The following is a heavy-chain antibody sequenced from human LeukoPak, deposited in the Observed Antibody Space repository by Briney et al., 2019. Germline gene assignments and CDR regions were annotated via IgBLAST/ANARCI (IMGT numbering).Heavy chain of an antibody. CDR3: ARAGITIFGVASYYMDV. V-gene: IGHV1-8*03. J-gene: IGHJ6*03. D-gene: IGHD3-3*01. Sequence: ASVKVSFKASGYTFTSYDINWVRQATGQGLEWMGWMNPNSGNTGYAQKFQGRVSITGNTSISTAYMELSSLRSEDTAVYYCARAGITIFGVASYYMDVWGKGTTVTVSS. CDR2: MNPNSGNT. CDR1: GYTFTSYD.